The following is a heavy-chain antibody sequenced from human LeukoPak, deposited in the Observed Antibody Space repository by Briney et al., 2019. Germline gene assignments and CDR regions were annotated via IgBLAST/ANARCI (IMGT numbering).Heavy chain of an antibody. V-gene: IGHV4-39*07. CDR3: ARALRYRRERAFDI. J-gene: IGHJ3*02. D-gene: IGHD3-9*01. Sequence: SETLSLTCTVSGGSISSSSYYWGWIRQPPGKGLEWIGSIYYSGSTYYNPSLKSRVTISVDTSKNQFSLKLSSVTAADTAVYYCARALRYRRERAFDIWGQGTMVTVSS. CDR1: GGSISSSSYY. CDR2: IYYSGST.